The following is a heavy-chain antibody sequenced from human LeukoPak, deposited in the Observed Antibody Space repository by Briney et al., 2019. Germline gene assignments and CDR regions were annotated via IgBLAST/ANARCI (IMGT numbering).Heavy chain of an antibody. CDR3: ARVWGYSYGYFDY. CDR2: IYHSGSD. J-gene: IGHJ4*02. V-gene: IGHV4-38-2*01. Sequence: SETLSLTCAVSDYSLSSGYYWGWIRQPPGKGLEWIGSIYHSGSDYYNPSLKSRVTISVDTSKNQFSLKLSSVTAADTAVYYCARVWGYSYGYFDYWGQGSLVTVSS. CDR1: DYSLSSGYY. D-gene: IGHD5-12*01.